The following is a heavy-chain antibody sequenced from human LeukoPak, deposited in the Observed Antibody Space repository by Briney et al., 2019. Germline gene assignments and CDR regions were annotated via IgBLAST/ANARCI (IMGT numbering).Heavy chain of an antibody. D-gene: IGHD3-22*01. CDR2: IKRKTDGETR. J-gene: IGHJ4*02. CDR1: GLSISNAW. CDR3: TADVSDSSGYCHDY. V-gene: IGHV3-15*01. Sequence: GGSLRLSCAASGLSISNAWMSRVRQAPGKGLEWVGRIKRKTDGETRDYAAPVKGRFTISRDDSKNRLYLQMNSLKYEDTAVYYCTADVSDSSGYCHDYWGQGTLVTVSS.